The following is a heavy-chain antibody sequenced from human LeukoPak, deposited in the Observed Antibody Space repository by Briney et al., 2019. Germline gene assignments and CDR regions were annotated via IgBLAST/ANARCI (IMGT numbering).Heavy chain of an antibody. D-gene: IGHD3-10*01. CDR1: GGSISSHY. Sequence: PSETLSRTCTVSGGSISSHYWSWIRQPPGKGLEWIGYIYYSGSTNYNPSLKSRVTISVDTSKNQFSLKLSSVTAADTAVYYGASVGSGSYYNFDYWGQGTLVTVSS. V-gene: IGHV4-59*11. CDR2: IYYSGST. CDR3: ASVGSGSYYNFDY. J-gene: IGHJ4*02.